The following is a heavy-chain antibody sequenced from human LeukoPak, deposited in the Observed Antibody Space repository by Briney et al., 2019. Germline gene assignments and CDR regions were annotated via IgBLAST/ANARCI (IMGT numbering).Heavy chain of an antibody. CDR1: GGTFSSYT. V-gene: IGHV1-69*02. J-gene: IGHJ5*02. CDR3: ARTIVVPAALGDWFDP. Sequence: SVKVSRKASGGTFSSYTISWVRQAPGQGLEWMGRIIPILGIANYAQKFQGRVTITADKSTSTAYMELSSLRSEDTAVYYCARTIVVPAALGDWFDPWGQGTLVTVSS. D-gene: IGHD2-2*01. CDR2: IIPILGIA.